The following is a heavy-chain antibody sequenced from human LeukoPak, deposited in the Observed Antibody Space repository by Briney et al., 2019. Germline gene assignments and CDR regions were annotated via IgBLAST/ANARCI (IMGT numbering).Heavy chain of an antibody. Sequence: GGSLRLSCAASGFTFNNYAMNWVRQAPGKGLEWVSGISGSGGSTYYADSVKGRFTISRDNSKNTLYLQMNRLRAEDTAVYFSAKDPLSCYDSSGYRYFDYWGQGTLVTVSS. D-gene: IGHD3-22*01. J-gene: IGHJ4*02. V-gene: IGHV3-23*01. CDR2: ISGSGGST. CDR3: AKDPLSCYDSSGYRYFDY. CDR1: GFTFNNYA.